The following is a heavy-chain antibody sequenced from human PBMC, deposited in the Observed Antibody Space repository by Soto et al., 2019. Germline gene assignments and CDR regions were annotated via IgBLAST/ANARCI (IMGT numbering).Heavy chain of an antibody. D-gene: IGHD4-17*01. J-gene: IGHJ4*02. CDR2: ISAYNGNT. V-gene: IGHV1-18*01. Sequence: ALVKGACKTAGYSFTIDGSSWVRQATGQGLEWMGWISAYNGNTNYAQKLQGRVTMTTDTSTSTAYMELRSLRSDDTALYYCARNPRGWDYGDYAFDYWGQGTLVTVSS. CDR1: GYSFTIDG. CDR3: ARNPRGWDYGDYAFDY.